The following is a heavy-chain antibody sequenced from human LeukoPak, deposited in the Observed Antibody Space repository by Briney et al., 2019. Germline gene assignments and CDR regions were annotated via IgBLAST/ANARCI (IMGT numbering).Heavy chain of an antibody. CDR3: ARSPFGIAANWFDP. J-gene: IGHJ5*02. CDR2: IYTSGST. D-gene: IGHD6-13*01. CDR1: GGSISSYY. V-gene: IGHV4-4*07. Sequence: SETLSLTCTVSGGSISSYYWSWIRQPAGKGLEWIGRIYTSGSTNYNPSLKSRVTMSVDTSKNQFSLKLSSVTAADTAVYYCARSPFGIAANWFDPWGQGTLVTVSS.